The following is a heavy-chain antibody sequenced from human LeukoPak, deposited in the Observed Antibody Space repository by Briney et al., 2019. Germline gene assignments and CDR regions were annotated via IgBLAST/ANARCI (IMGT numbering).Heavy chain of an antibody. CDR2: IKQDGSEK. J-gene: IGHJ6*03. V-gene: IGHV3-7*01. CDR3: ARDNNIVEVVAAYYMHV. CDR1: GFTFSSYW. Sequence: GGTLRLSCAASGFTFSSYWMSWVRQAPGKGLEWVANIKQDGSEKYCVDSVKGRFTISRDNAKNSLYLQMNSLRAQDTAVYYCARDNNIVEVVAAYYMHVWAKGTTVTVSS. D-gene: IGHD2-15*01.